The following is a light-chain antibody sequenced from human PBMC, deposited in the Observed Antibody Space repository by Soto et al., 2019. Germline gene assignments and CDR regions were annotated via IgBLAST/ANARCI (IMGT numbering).Light chain of an antibody. Sequence: QLVLTQPPSASASLGASVTLTCTLSSGYSNYKVDWYQQRPGKGPRFVMRVGTGGIVGSKGDGIPDRFSVLGSGLNRYLTIKNIQGEDEGDYHCGADHGSGSNFVYVFGSGTKLTVL. CDR2: VGTGGIVG. J-gene: IGLJ1*01. V-gene: IGLV9-49*01. CDR1: SGYSNYK. CDR3: GADHGSGSNFVYV.